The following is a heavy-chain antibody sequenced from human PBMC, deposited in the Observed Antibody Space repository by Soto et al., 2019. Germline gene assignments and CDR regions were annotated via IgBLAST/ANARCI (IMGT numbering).Heavy chain of an antibody. V-gene: IGHV1-2*02. CDR3: ARGPFMSGIAIDP. CDR1: GYTFTGYY. J-gene: IGHJ5*02. CDR2: INPNSGGT. D-gene: IGHD6-13*01. Sequence: ASVKVSCKASGYTFTGYYMHWVRQAPGQGLEWMGWINPNSGGTNYAQKFQGRVTITRDTSASTAYMELSGLRSEDTAVYYCARGPFMSGIAIDPWGQGTLVTVSS.